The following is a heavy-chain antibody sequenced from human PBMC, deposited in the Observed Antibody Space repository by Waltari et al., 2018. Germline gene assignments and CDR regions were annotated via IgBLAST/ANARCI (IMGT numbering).Heavy chain of an antibody. Sequence: EVQLVESGGGLVQPGRCLRLSWAAPGLTFDDYALPWVRQAPGKGLEWVSGISWNSGSIGYADSVKGRFTISRDNAKNSLYLQMNSLRAEDMAFYYCAKQGSTGWSHQRGFDSWGQGTLVTISS. J-gene: IGHJ4*02. CDR2: ISWNSGSI. V-gene: IGHV3-9*03. CDR3: AKQGSTGWSHQRGFDS. D-gene: IGHD6-19*01. CDR1: GLTFDDYA.